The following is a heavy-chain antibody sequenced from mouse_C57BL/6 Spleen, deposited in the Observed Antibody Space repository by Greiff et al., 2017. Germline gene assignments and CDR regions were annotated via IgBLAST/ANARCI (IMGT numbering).Heavy chain of an antibody. Sequence: VQLQQSGPGLVAPSQSLSITCTVSGFSLTSYAISWVRQPPGKGLEWLGVIWTGGGTNYNSALKSRLSISKDNSKSQVFLKMNSLQTDDTARYYCARTTITTVVATWYFDVWGTGTTVTVSS. J-gene: IGHJ1*03. D-gene: IGHD1-1*01. CDR3: ARTTITTVVATWYFDV. CDR1: GFSLTSYA. CDR2: IWTGGGT. V-gene: IGHV2-9-1*01.